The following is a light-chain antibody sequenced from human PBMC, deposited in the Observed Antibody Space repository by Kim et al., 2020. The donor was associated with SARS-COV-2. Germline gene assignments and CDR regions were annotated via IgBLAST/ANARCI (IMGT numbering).Light chain of an antibody. J-gene: IGLJ2*01. CDR2: DVT. CDR1: SSDIGGYNS. Sequence: QSALTQRASVSGSPGRSITISCTGTSSDIGGYNSVSWYQQHPGKAPQLMIYDVTERPSGVSNRFSGSKSGNTASLTISGLQAEDEADYYCSSYTSTATLIFGGGTQLTVL. CDR3: SSYTSTATLI. V-gene: IGLV2-14*01.